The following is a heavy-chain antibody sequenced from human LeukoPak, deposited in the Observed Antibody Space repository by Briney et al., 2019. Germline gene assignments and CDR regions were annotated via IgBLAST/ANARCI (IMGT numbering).Heavy chain of an antibody. CDR2: IRSSGSTI. J-gene: IGHJ3*02. Sequence: GGSLRLSCAASGFTFSSYEMNWVRQAPGKGLEGVSYIRSSGSTIYYADSVKGRFTISRDNAKNSLYLQMNSLRAEDTAVYYCARVLCGGDCWGGRGAFDIWGQGTMVTVSS. V-gene: IGHV3-48*03. CDR1: GFTFSSYE. D-gene: IGHD2-21*02. CDR3: ARVLCGGDCWGGRGAFDI.